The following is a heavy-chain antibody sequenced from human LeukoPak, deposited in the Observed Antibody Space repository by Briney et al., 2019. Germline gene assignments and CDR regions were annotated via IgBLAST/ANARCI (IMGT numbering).Heavy chain of an antibody. CDR2: ISGDGTST. V-gene: IGHV3-43*02. J-gene: IGHJ4*02. CDR1: GFTFDDYA. Sequence: PGGSLRLSCAASGFTFDDYAMHWVRQAPGKGLEWVSLISGDGTSTYYGDSVKGRFAISRDNSKNSLYLQMNSLRTEDTALYYCAKVHERSSSWYPIFYDYWGQGTLVTVSS. D-gene: IGHD6-13*01. CDR3: AKVHERSSSWYPIFYDY.